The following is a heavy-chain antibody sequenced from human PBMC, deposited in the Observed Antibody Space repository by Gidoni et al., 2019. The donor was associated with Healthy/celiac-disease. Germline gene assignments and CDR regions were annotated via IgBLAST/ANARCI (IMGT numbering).Heavy chain of an antibody. CDR2: INPSGGST. D-gene: IGHD2-15*01. Sequence: QVQLVQSGAEVKKPGASVTVSCKASGYTFPSYSMHWVRQSPGQGLEWMGIINPSGGSTSYAQKFQGRVTMTRDTSTSTVYMELSSLRSEDTAVYYCARAGCSGSSCYPEHWGQGTLVTVSS. V-gene: IGHV1-46*01. CDR3: ARAGCSGSSCYPEH. J-gene: IGHJ4*02. CDR1: GYTFPSYS.